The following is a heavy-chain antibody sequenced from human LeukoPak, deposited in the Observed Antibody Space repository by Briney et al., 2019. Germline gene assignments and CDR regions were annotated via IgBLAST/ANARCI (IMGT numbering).Heavy chain of an antibody. Sequence: PSETLSLTCTVSGGSISSGDYYWSWIRQPPGKGLEWIGYIYYSGSTYYNPSLKSRVTISVDTSKNQFSLTLSSVTAADTAVYYCARHDGIAVAGLYYYYGMDVWGQGTTVTVSS. CDR2: IYYSGST. CDR1: GGSISSGDYY. J-gene: IGHJ6*02. V-gene: IGHV4-30-4*08. D-gene: IGHD6-19*01. CDR3: ARHDGIAVAGLYYYYGMDV.